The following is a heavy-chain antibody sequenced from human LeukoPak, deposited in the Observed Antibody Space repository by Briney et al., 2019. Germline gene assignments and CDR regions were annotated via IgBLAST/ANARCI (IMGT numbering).Heavy chain of an antibody. J-gene: IGHJ6*03. CDR3: TRVEETATTAAIIRKYSYYYYYMDV. D-gene: IGHD4-11*01. Sequence: GGSLRLSCAASGFTFSSYGMHWVRQAPGKGLEWVANIKQDGTEKYYVDSVKGRFTISRDNAKNSLYLQMSSLRAEDTAVYYCTRVEETATTAAIIRKYSYYYYYMDVWGKGNTVTVSS. CDR2: IKQDGTEK. V-gene: IGHV3-7*01. CDR1: GFTFSSYG.